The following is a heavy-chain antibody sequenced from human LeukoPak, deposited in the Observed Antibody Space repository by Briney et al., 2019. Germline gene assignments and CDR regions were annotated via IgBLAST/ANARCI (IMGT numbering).Heavy chain of an antibody. Sequence: SVTVSFMSSLGTFSNYAISWVRQARGQGLDWMGGIIPIFGTANYAQKFQCRVTITADESTSTAYMELSSLRSEDTAVYYCARDAPDHLYCSGGSCYFDYWGQGTLVTVSS. CDR3: ARDAPDHLYCSGGSCYFDY. V-gene: IGHV1-69*13. CDR2: IIPIFGTA. D-gene: IGHD2-15*01. J-gene: IGHJ4*02. CDR1: LGTFSNYA.